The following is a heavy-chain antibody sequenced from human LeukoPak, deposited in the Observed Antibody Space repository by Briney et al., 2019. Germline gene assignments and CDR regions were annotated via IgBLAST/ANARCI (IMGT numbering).Heavy chain of an antibody. J-gene: IGHJ4*02. D-gene: IGHD3-22*01. CDR3: ARDLASYYDSSGYPDY. CDR2: IWYDGSNK. CDR1: GFVFSSYG. V-gene: IGHV3-33*01. Sequence: GGSLRLSCAASGFVFSSYGMHWVRQAPGKGLEWVAVIWYDGSNKYYADSVKGRFTISRDNSKNTLYLQMNSLRAEDTAVYYCARDLASYYDSSGYPDYWGQGTLVTVSS.